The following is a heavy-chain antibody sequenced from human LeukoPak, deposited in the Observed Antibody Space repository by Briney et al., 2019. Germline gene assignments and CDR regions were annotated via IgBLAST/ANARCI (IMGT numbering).Heavy chain of an antibody. D-gene: IGHD2-2*01. CDR2: ISHSGST. J-gene: IGHJ6*02. Sequence: SETLSLTCAVYGGSFSGYYWSWIRQPPGKGLEWIGEISHSGSTNYNPSLKSRVTISVDTSKNQFSLKLSSVTAADTAVYYCARRIGRYCSSTSCYPYGMDVWGQGTTVTVSS. CDR3: ARRIGRYCSSTSCYPYGMDV. CDR1: GGSFSGYY. V-gene: IGHV4-34*01.